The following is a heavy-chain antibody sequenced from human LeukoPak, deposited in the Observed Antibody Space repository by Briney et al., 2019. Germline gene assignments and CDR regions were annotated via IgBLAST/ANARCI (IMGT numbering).Heavy chain of an antibody. Sequence: GASVKVSCKASGGTFSSYAISWVRQAPGQGLEWMGWISAYNGNTNYAQKLQGRVTMTTDTSTSTAYMELRSLRSDDTAVYYCAREGARIQLVDYWGQGTLVTVSS. D-gene: IGHD5-18*01. CDR2: ISAYNGNT. V-gene: IGHV1-18*01. J-gene: IGHJ4*02. CDR3: AREGARIQLVDY. CDR1: GGTFSSYA.